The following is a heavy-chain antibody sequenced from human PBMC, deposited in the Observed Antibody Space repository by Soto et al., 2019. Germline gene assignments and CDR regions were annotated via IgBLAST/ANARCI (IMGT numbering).Heavy chain of an antibody. J-gene: IGHJ4*02. Sequence: EVQLLESGGGLVQPGGSLRLSCAASGFTFSSYAMSWVRQAPGKGLEWVSAISGSGGSTYYADSVKGRFTISRDNSKNTLYLQRNSLRAEDTAVYYCAKGSVGATTAGIDYWGQGTLVTVSS. CDR3: AKGSVGATTAGIDY. D-gene: IGHD1-26*01. V-gene: IGHV3-23*01. CDR1: GFTFSSYA. CDR2: ISGSGGST.